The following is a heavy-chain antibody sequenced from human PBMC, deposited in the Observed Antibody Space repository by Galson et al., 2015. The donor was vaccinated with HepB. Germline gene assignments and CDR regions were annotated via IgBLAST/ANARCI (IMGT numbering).Heavy chain of an antibody. Sequence: QSGAEVKKPGESLKISCKGSGYSFTSYWIGWVRQMPGKGLEWMGIIYPGDSDTRYSPSFQGQVTISADKSISTAYLQWSSLKASDTAMYYCARASADIVVVPAAKRMDYYYGMDVWGQGTTVTVSS. J-gene: IGHJ6*02. CDR2: IYPGDSDT. D-gene: IGHD2-2*01. CDR3: ARASADIVVVPAAKRMDYYYGMDV. V-gene: IGHV5-51*01. CDR1: GYSFTSYW.